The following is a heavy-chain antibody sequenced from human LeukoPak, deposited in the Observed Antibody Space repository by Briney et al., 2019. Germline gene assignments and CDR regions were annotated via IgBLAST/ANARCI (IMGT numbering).Heavy chain of an antibody. V-gene: IGHV4-59*01. CDR3: ARESRWYYGMDV. D-gene: IGHD4-23*01. Sequence: SETLSLTCTVSGGSISSYYWSWIRQPPGKGPEWIGYIYYSGSTNYNPSLKSRVTISVDTSKNQFSLKLSSVTAADTAVYYCARESRWYYGMDVWGQGTTVTVSS. CDR2: IYYSGST. J-gene: IGHJ6*02. CDR1: GGSISSYY.